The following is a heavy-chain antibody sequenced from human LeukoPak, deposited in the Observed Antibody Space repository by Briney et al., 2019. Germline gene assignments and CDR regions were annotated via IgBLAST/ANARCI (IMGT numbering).Heavy chain of an antibody. J-gene: IGHJ4*02. CDR2: ITTSDGNT. CDR3: AKDGGLWVSAHWGDS. CDR1: GFTFSSYT. Sequence: GGSLRLSCAASGFTFSSYTMSWVRQAPGKGLEWVSTITTSDGNTYYADSVKGRFTVPRDNSKNTLFLQMDSLRAEDTAVYYCAKDGGLWVSAHWGDSWGRGTLVTVSS. V-gene: IGHV3-23*01. D-gene: IGHD7-27*01.